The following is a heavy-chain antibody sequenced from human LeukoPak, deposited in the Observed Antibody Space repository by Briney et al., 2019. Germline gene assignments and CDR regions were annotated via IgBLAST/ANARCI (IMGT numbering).Heavy chain of an antibody. CDR2: ISTSSSYI. V-gene: IGHV3-11*06. CDR3: ARVPAGVIGMKDAFDI. J-gene: IGHJ3*02. Sequence: GGSLRLSCAASGFTFSDYYMSWIRQAPGKGLEWVSSISTSSSYIYSADSMKGRFTISRDNARKSLYLQMNSLRAEDTAVYYCARVPAGVIGMKDAFDIWGQGTMVTVSS. D-gene: IGHD3-16*02. CDR1: GFTFSDYY.